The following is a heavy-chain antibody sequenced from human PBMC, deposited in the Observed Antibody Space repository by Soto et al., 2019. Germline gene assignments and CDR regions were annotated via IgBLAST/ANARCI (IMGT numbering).Heavy chain of an antibody. D-gene: IGHD5-18*01. CDR1: GGSFSGYY. CDR2: INHSGST. CDR3: ARGQSEYSYGFIVTDNWFDP. V-gene: IGHV4-34*01. Sequence: SETLSLTCAVYGGSFSGYYWSWIRQPPGKGLEWIGEINHSGSTNYNPSLKSRVTISVDTSKNQFSLKLSSVTAADTAVYYCARGQSEYSYGFIVTDNWFDPWGQGTLVTVSS. J-gene: IGHJ5*02.